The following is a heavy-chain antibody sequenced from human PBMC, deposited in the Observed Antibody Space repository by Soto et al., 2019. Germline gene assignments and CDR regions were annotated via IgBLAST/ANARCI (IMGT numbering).Heavy chain of an antibody. J-gene: IGHJ4*02. Sequence: PETLSLTCTVSGGSISSYYWSWIRPPPGKGLEWIGYIYYSGSTNYNPSLKSRVTISVDTSKNQFSLKLSSVTAADTAVYYCARHPDYDILTGFDYWGQGTLVTVSS. CDR1: GGSISSYY. D-gene: IGHD3-9*01. CDR3: ARHPDYDILTGFDY. CDR2: IYYSGST. V-gene: IGHV4-59*08.